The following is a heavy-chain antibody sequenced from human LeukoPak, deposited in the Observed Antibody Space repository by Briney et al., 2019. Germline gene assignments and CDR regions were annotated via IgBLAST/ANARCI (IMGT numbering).Heavy chain of an antibody. CDR2: ISYDGSNK. CDR1: GFTFSSYA. D-gene: IGHD2-2*01. V-gene: IGHV3-30*04. J-gene: IGHJ4*02. Sequence: PGGSLRLSSAASGFTFSSYAMHWVRQAPGKGLEWVAVISYDGSNKYYADSVKGRFTGSRDNSKNTLYLQMTSLRAEDTAIYYCAKNVGYCSSSSCSRQYFDSWGQGILVTVSS. CDR3: AKNVGYCSSSSCSRQYFDS.